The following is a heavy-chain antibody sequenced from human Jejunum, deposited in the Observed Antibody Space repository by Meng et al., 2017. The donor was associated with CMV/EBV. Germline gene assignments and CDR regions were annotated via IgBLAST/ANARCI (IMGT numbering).Heavy chain of an antibody. J-gene: IGHJ4*02. CDR2: IRDTGGST. CDR1: GFTFSSYG. CDR3: AKDRLTIAFLDY. Sequence: SGFTFSSYGMSWVRQAPGKGLEWVSGIRDTGGSTYYADSVKGRFTISRDNSKNTLYLQMNSLRAEDTAVYYCAKDRLTIAFLDYWGQGTQVTVSS. V-gene: IGHV3-23*01. D-gene: IGHD3-10*01.